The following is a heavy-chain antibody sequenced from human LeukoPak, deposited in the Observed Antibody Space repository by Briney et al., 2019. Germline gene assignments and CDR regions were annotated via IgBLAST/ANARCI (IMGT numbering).Heavy chain of an antibody. D-gene: IGHD3-10*01. CDR3: ARRKNTAIAMVRGVRGGLNWFDP. Sequence: PSETLSLTCAVYGGSFSNYYWSWIRQPPGKGLEWSVEINHSGSTNYNPSLKSRVTISVDTSKNQFSLKLSSVTAADTAVYYCARRKNTAIAMVRGVRGGLNWFDPWGQGTLVTVSS. CDR2: INHSGST. V-gene: IGHV4-34*01. J-gene: IGHJ5*02. CDR1: GGSFSNYY.